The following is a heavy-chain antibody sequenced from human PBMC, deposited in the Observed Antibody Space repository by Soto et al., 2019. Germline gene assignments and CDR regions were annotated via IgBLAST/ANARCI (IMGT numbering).Heavy chain of an antibody. CDR1: GFTFSSYD. J-gene: IGHJ6*02. Sequence: VGSLRLSCAASGFTFSSYDMHWVRQATGKGLEWVSAIGTAGDTYYPGSVKGRFTISRENAKNSLYLQMNSLRAGDTAVYYCARIRLYYGMDVWGQGTTVTVSS. CDR2: IGTAGDT. CDR3: ARIRLYYGMDV. V-gene: IGHV3-13*01.